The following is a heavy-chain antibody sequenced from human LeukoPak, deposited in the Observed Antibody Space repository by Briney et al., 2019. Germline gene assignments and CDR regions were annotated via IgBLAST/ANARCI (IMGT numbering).Heavy chain of an antibody. CDR1: GGTFSSYA. J-gene: IGHJ3*02. V-gene: IGHV1-69*13. Sequence: SVKVSCKASGGTFSSYAISWVRQAPGQGLEWMGGIIPIFGTANYAQKFQGRVTITADESTSTAYMELSSLRSEDTAVYYCAGHGSGSYLGAFDIWGQGTMVTVSS. D-gene: IGHD3-10*01. CDR2: IIPIFGTA. CDR3: AGHGSGSYLGAFDI.